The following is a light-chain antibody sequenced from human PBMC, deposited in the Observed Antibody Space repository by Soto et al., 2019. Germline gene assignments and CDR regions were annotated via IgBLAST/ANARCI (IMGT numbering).Light chain of an antibody. CDR1: QTITSY. CDR2: AAS. Sequence: DIQVTQSPSSLSASVGDTVTITCRASQTITSYLNWYQQKPGKAPRLLIYAASALHTGVPSRFSGRGSGTDFRLIITNLHPDDFATYYCQQSHSTPLTFGGGTKVEVK. V-gene: IGKV1-39*01. J-gene: IGKJ4*01. CDR3: QQSHSTPLT.